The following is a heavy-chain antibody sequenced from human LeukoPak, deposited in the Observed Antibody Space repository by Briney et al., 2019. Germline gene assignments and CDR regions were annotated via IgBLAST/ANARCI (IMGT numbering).Heavy chain of an antibody. CDR2: IYTSGST. D-gene: IGHD1-26*01. V-gene: IGHV4-4*07. CDR1: GGSISSYY. J-gene: IGHJ3*02. Sequence: SETLSLTCTVSGGSISSYYWSWIRQPAGKGLEWIGRIYTSGSTNYNPSLKSRVTMSVDTSKNQFSLKLSSVTAADTAVYYCARPDIVGATAAFDIWGQGTMVTVSS. CDR3: ARPDIVGATAAFDI.